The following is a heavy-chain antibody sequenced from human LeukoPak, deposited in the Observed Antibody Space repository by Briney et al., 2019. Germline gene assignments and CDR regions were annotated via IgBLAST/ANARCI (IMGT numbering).Heavy chain of an antibody. D-gene: IGHD4-17*01. V-gene: IGHV3-64D*06. CDR2: ISSNGGST. CDR3: VKGFSPTVNYWFDP. J-gene: IGHJ5*02. CDR1: GFTFSSYG. Sequence: GGSLRLSCAASGFTFSSYGMHWVRQAPGKGLEYVSAISSNGGSTYYADSVKGRFTISRDNSKNTLYLQMSSLRAEDTAVYYCVKGFSPTVNYWFDPWGQGTLVTVSS.